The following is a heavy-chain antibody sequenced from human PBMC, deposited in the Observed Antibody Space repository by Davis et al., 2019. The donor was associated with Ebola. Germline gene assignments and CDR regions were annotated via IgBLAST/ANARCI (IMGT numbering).Heavy chain of an antibody. CDR1: GFTVSSNH. CDR2: IYSGRST. CDR3: ARDVLDSSGYYYWYFDL. D-gene: IGHD3-22*01. J-gene: IGHJ2*01. V-gene: IGHV3-53*01. Sequence: GESLKISCAALGFTVSSNHMRRGRQAPGKGLEWVSFIYSGRSTYYADSVKGRFTISRDNSKKTLYLQMNSLRAEDTAVYYCARDVLDSSGYYYWYFDLWRRGTLVTVSS.